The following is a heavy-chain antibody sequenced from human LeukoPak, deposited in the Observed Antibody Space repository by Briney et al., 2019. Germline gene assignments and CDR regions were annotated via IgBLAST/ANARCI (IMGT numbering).Heavy chain of an antibody. Sequence: SETLSLTCTVSGDSISSYYWSWIRQPPGKGLEWIGYIYYSGSTNYNPSLKSRVTISVDTSKNQFSLKLSSVTAADTAVYYCARRHRKNWNYGPYYYYYMDVWGKGTTVTVSS. CDR3: ARRHRKNWNYGPYYYYYMDV. V-gene: IGHV4-59*01. CDR2: IYYSGST. CDR1: GDSISSYY. D-gene: IGHD1-7*01. J-gene: IGHJ6*03.